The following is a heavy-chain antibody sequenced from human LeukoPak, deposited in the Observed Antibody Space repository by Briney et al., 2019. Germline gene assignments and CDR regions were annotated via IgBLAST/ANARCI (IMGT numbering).Heavy chain of an antibody. V-gene: IGHV3-7*01. CDR3: ARVLFGHSYGFDY. D-gene: IGHD5-18*01. CDR2: IKQDGSEK. CDR1: GFTFSGYW. J-gene: IGHJ4*02. Sequence: HPGGSLRLSCAASGFTFSGYWMSWVRQAPGKGLEWVANIKQDGSEKYYVDSVKGRFTISRDNAKNSLYLQMNSLRAEDTAVYYCARVLFGHSYGFDYWGQGTLVTVSS.